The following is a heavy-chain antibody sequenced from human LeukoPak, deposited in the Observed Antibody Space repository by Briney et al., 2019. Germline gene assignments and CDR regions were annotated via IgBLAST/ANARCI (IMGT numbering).Heavy chain of an antibody. CDR3: ARDRYCTTTRCSDY. V-gene: IGHV3-53*01. CDR2: IYSGGST. D-gene: IGHD2-2*01. CDR1: GFTVSSNY. J-gene: IGHJ4*02. Sequence: GGSLRLSCAASGFTVSSNYMSWVRLAPGKGLEWVSVIYSGGSTYYADSVKGRFTISRDNSKNTLYLQMNSLRAEDTAVYYCARDRYCTTTRCSDYWGQGTLVTVSS.